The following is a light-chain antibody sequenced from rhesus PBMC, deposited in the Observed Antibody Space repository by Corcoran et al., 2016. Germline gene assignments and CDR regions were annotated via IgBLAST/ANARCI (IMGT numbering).Light chain of an antibody. V-gene: IGKV1-22*01. CDR1: QGISNW. Sequence: DIQMTQSPSSLSAAVGDRVTITFHASQGISNWLDWFQPKPGKTPNILNYKASSLQSGVPSRVSGSGSGTDYTLTIRSLQSEDFATYYCLQYRSSPFTFGPGTKLEIK. J-gene: IGKJ3*01. CDR3: LQYRSSPFT. CDR2: KAS.